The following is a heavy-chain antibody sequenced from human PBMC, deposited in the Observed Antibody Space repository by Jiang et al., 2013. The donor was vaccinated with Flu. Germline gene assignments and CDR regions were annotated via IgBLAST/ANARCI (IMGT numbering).Heavy chain of an antibody. CDR3: ARIAVSHYGSGSLFILDY. CDR1: GYTFTSYG. Sequence: SGAEVKKPGASVKVSCKASGYTFTSYGISWVRQAPGQGLEWMGWISAYNGNTNYAQKLQGRVTMTTDTSTSTAYMELRSLRSDDTAVYYCARIAVSHYGSGSLFILDYWGQGTLVTVSS. D-gene: IGHD3-10*01. J-gene: IGHJ4*02. V-gene: IGHV1-18*01. CDR2: ISAYNGNT.